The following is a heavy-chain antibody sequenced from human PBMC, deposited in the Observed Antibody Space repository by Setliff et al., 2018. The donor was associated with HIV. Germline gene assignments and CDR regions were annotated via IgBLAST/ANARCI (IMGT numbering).Heavy chain of an antibody. V-gene: IGHV4-39*01. CDR2: IHHGGTA. CDR1: GGSITRTPYY. D-gene: IGHD3-10*01. Sequence: PSETLSLTCTVSGGSITRTPYYWGWIRQPPGNGLEWIGSIHHGGTAYDNPSLKSRVTISVDPSKNQILLRLSSVTAADTAVYYCARLSGGMVPNYWGQGTLVTVSS. CDR3: ARLSGGMVPNY. J-gene: IGHJ4*02.